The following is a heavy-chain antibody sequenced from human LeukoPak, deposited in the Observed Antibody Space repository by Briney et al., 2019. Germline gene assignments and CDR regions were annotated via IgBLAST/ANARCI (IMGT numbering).Heavy chain of an antibody. CDR3: ARDEFYYDSSGYYYDYNYGMDV. D-gene: IGHD3-22*01. CDR2: VSSSGANT. V-gene: IGHV3-23*01. Sequence: GGSLRLSCAASGFTFSSYAMSWVRQAPGKGLEWVSSVSSSGANTYYADSVKGRFTISRDNSKNTVYLQMSSLRAEDTAVYYCARDEFYYDSSGYYYDYNYGMDVWGQGTTVTVSS. CDR1: GFTFSSYA. J-gene: IGHJ6*02.